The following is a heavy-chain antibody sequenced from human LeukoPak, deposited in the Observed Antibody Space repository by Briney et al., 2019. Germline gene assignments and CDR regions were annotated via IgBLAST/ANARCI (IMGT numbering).Heavy chain of an antibody. J-gene: IGHJ6*02. D-gene: IGHD2-8*02. V-gene: IGHV3-33*01. CDR3: ARGYCTGGNCRPYYYYGMDV. CDR2: IWYDGSRK. Sequence: GGSLTLSCAASGFTYVTYAMHWVRQAPGEGLEWMGVIWYDGSRKEYAEPAKGRFTVARDKSKHTLDMQMNSLRAEDTAVYYCARGYCTGGNCRPYYYYGMDVWGQGTTVTVSS. CDR1: GFTYVTYA.